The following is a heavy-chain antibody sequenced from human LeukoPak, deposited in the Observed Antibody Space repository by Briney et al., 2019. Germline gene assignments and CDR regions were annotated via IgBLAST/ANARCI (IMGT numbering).Heavy chain of an antibody. CDR1: GFTFTKYW. J-gene: IGHJ4*02. V-gene: IGHV3-7*03. CDR3: AKSVRTGSGSYRKVDY. Sequence: GGSLRLSCAASGFTFTKYWMTWVRQAPGKGLEWVGNIKQDGSDKNYMDSVKGRFTISRDNSKNTLYLQMNSLRAEDTAVYYCAKSVRTGSGSYRKVDYWGQGTLVTVSS. D-gene: IGHD3-10*01. CDR2: IKQDGSDK.